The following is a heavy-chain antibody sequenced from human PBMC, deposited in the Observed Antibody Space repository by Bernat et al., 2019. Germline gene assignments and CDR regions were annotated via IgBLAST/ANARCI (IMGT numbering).Heavy chain of an antibody. CDR3: ARIVVVPAMFGAVGLFDY. J-gene: IGHJ4*02. Sequence: QLQLQESGPGLVKPSETLSLTCTVSGGSISSSSYYWGWIRQPPGKGLEWIGSIYYSGSTYYNPSLKSRVTISVDTSKNQFSLKLGSVTAADTAVYYCARIVVVPAMFGAVGLFDYWGQGTLVTVSS. D-gene: IGHD2-2*01. CDR1: GGSISSSSYY. CDR2: IYYSGST. V-gene: IGHV4-39*01.